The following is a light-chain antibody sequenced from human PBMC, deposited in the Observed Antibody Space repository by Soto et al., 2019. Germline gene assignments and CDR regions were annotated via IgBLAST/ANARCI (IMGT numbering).Light chain of an antibody. CDR3: GSYTSSGTFNV. J-gene: IGLJ1*01. Sequence: QSALTQPASVSGSPGQSITISCTGTSSDVGGYNYVSWYQQHPGKAPKLMIYEVSNRPSGVSNRFSGSKSGNTASLTISGLQVEDGHDYYCGSYTSSGTFNVFGTGTKLAAL. V-gene: IGLV2-14*01. CDR2: EVS. CDR1: SSDVGGYNY.